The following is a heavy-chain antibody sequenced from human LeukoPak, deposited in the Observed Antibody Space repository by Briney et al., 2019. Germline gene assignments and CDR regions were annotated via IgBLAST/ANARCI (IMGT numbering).Heavy chain of an antibody. V-gene: IGHV6-1*01. Sequence: SQTLSLTCAISGDSVSSNSAARNWIRQSPSRGLEWLGRTYYRSKWYNDYAVSVKSRITINPDTSKNQFSLQLNSVTPEDTAVYYCARAKDDYGDYNYYYMDVWGKGTTVTVSS. CDR1: GDSVSSNSAA. D-gene: IGHD4-17*01. CDR2: TYYRSKWYN. J-gene: IGHJ6*03. CDR3: ARAKDDYGDYNYYYMDV.